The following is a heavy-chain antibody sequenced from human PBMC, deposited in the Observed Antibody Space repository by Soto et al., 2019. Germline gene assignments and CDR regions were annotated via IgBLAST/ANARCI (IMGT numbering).Heavy chain of an antibody. Sequence: EVHLLESGGGLVQPGGSLRLSCAASGFTFTNYVISWLRQAPGRGLEWVSSINANGRSADYADSVKGRFTISRDNSRNILYLQMNALRAEDTAIYYCAKEVLGGTMGWFDPLGRGTLVTVSS. V-gene: IGHV3-23*01. CDR1: GFTFTNYV. J-gene: IGHJ5*02. D-gene: IGHD3-16*01. CDR2: INANGRSA. CDR3: AKEVLGGTMGWFDP.